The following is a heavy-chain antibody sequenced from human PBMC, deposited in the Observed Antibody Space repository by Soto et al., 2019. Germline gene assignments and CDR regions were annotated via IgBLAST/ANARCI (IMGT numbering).Heavy chain of an antibody. Sequence: QVQLVQSGAEVKKPGSSVKVSCKASGGTFSSYAISWVRQAPGQELEWMGGIIPIFGTANYAQKFQGRVTITADESTSTAYMELSSLRSEDTAVYYCGAVIVGGIDAFDIWGQGTMVTVSS. CDR3: GAVIVGGIDAFDI. CDR2: IIPIFGTA. D-gene: IGHD3-22*01. J-gene: IGHJ3*02. CDR1: GGTFSSYA. V-gene: IGHV1-69*01.